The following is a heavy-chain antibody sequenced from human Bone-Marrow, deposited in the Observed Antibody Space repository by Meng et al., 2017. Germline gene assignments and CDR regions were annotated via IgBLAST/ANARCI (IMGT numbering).Heavy chain of an antibody. CDR1: GYTFTGYY. CDR3: ARDSRGIAAAVPFDY. CDR2: INPNSGGT. J-gene: IGHJ4*02. V-gene: IGHV1-2*06. D-gene: IGHD6-13*01. Sequence: ASVKVSCQASGYTFTGYYMHWVRQAPGQGLEWMGRINPNSGGTNYAQKFQGRVTMTRDTSISTAYMELSRLRSDDTAVYYCARDSRGIAAAVPFDYWGQGTLVTVSS.